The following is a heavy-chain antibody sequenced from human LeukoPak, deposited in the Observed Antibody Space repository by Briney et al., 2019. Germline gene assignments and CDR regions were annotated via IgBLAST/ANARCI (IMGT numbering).Heavy chain of an antibody. CDR3: ARAAGDSPPYYYYMDV. V-gene: IGHV4-59*01. Sequence: SETLSLTCTVSGGSISSYFWSWIRQPPGKGLEWIGYITYSGSTNYSPSLKSRVTISVDTSKNQFSLKLSSVTAADTAVYSCARAAGDSPPYYYYMDVWGKGTTVTVSS. CDR2: ITYSGST. J-gene: IGHJ6*03. D-gene: IGHD3-10*01. CDR1: GGSISSYF.